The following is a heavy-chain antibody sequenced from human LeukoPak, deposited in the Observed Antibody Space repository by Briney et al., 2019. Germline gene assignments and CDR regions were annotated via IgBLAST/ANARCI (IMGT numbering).Heavy chain of an antibody. D-gene: IGHD2-2*02. Sequence: GGSLRLSCAASGFTFSSYAMPWVRQAPGKGLEWVAVISYDGSNKYYADSVKGRFTISRDNSKNTLYLQMNSLRAEDTAVYYCARDEDCSSTSCYTFDYWGQGTLVTVSS. CDR1: GFTFSSYA. V-gene: IGHV3-30-3*01. CDR2: ISYDGSNK. CDR3: ARDEDCSSTSCYTFDY. J-gene: IGHJ4*02.